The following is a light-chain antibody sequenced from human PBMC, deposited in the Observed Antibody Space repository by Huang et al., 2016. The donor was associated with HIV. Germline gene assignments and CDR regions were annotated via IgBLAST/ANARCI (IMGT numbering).Light chain of an antibody. V-gene: IGKV2-28*01. CDR3: MQALQTPRT. CDR1: QPPLHSNGYNY. CDR2: LGS. J-gene: IGKJ5*01. Sequence: DIVMTQSPLSLPVTPGEPASISCRSSQPPLHSNGYNYLDWYLQKPGQSPPLLIYLGSNRASGVPDRFSGSGSVTDFTRKISRVEAEDVGIYYCMQALQTPRTFGQGTRLEIK.